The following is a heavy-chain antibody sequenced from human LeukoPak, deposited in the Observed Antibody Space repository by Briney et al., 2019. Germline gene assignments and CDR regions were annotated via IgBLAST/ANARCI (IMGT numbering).Heavy chain of an antibody. CDR3: AKGSDYYGSVTSKKTD. D-gene: IGHD3-10*01. CDR2: ISGGSGNI. V-gene: IGHV3-23*01. CDR1: VFTFSNYA. Sequence: GGSLRLSCSVSVFTFSNYAMHWVRQAPGKGLEWVSLISGGSGNIYYVDSVKGRFTISRDNSKNTLYVQMTSLRAEDTAIYYCAKGSDYYGSVTSKKTDWGQGTLVTVSS. J-gene: IGHJ4*02.